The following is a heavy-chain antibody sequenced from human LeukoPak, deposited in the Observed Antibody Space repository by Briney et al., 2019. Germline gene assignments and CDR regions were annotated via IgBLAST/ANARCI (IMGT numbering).Heavy chain of an antibody. CDR3: AKDQHYYDSSGPHLYYYYYMDV. D-gene: IGHD3-22*01. V-gene: IGHV3-30*18. Sequence: PGRSLRLSCAASGFTFSSYGMHWVRQAPGKGLEWVAVISYDGSNKYYADSVKGRFTISRDNSKNTLYLQMNSLRAEDTAVYYCAKDQHYYDSSGPHLYYYYYMDVWGKGTTVTVSS. CDR1: GFTFSSYG. J-gene: IGHJ6*03. CDR2: ISYDGSNK.